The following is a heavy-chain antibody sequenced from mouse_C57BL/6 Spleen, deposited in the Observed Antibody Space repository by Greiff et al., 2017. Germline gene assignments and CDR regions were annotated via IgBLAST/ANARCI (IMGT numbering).Heavy chain of an antibody. CDR2: IDPSDSYT. CDR3: AKSRYYGREGFAY. J-gene: IGHJ3*01. V-gene: IGHV1-69*01. CDR1: GYTFTSYW. D-gene: IGHD1-1*01. Sequence: VQLQQSGAELVMPGASVKLSCKASGYTFTSYWMHWVKQRPGQGLEWIGEIDPSDSYTNYNQKFKGKSTLTVDKSSSTAYMQLSSLTSEDSAVYYGAKSRYYGREGFAYWGQGTLVTVSA.